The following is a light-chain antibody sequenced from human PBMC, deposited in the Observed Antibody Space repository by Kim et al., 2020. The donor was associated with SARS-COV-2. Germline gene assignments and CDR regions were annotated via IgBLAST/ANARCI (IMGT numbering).Light chain of an antibody. CDR2: GAS. CDR1: HDIYNY. Sequence: ASVGDSVTITCRASHDIYNYLAWFPQKPGKVPKRLISGASRLQSRVPSRFSGSGSGAEFTLTLSHLQPEDVATYYCLHHKDYPYTFGQGTKVDIK. J-gene: IGKJ1*01. CDR3: LHHKDYPYT. V-gene: IGKV1-17*03.